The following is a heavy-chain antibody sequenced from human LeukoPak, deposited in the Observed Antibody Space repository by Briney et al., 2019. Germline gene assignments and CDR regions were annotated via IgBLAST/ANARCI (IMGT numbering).Heavy chain of an antibody. Sequence: PGGSLRLSCAPSGFTFSDYNMSWVRQVPEKGVESVSYMRRGGNIIYYRDSGKGRFTISRDHAKNSLYLQMNSLRAEDTAVYYCARGYYGDPSQVYYFDYWGQGTLVTVSS. V-gene: IGHV3-48*01. CDR3: ARGYYGDPSQVYYFDY. CDR2: MRRGGNII. CDR1: GFTFSDYN. J-gene: IGHJ4*02. D-gene: IGHD4-17*01.